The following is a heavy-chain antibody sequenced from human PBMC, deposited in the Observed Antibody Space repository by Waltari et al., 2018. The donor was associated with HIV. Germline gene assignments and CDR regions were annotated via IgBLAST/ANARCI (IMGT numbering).Heavy chain of an antibody. CDR1: GFPFSNFW. V-gene: IGHV3-7*01. CDR3: ASPSIRAGMDV. CDR2: IKEDGSEK. J-gene: IGHJ6*02. Sequence: EVQLVESGGGLVQPGGSLRPSCAASGFPFSNFWMSWVRQAPGKGLEVLANIKEDGSEKYYVDSVKGRFTISRDNAKNSLYLQMNSLRAEDTAVYYCASPSIRAGMDVWGQGTTVTVSS. D-gene: IGHD2-2*02.